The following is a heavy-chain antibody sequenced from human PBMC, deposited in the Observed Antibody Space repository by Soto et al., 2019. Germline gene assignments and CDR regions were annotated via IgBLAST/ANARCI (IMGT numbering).Heavy chain of an antibody. Sequence: LRLSCTASGFMFSSYAMHWVRQAPGKGLEWVAVLSSDGNNQYYGDSVEGRFAISRDNSKNTLYLQMDSLRPEDTAVYYCARPTTTIPYYYFYGLDVWGQGTTVTVSS. CDR2: LSSDGNNQ. CDR3: ARPTTTIPYYYFYGLDV. D-gene: IGHD1-1*01. CDR1: GFMFSSYA. V-gene: IGHV3-30*09. J-gene: IGHJ6*02.